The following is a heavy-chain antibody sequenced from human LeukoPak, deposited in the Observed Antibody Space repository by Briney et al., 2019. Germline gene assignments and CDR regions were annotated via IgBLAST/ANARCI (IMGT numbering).Heavy chain of an antibody. J-gene: IGHJ6*02. D-gene: IGHD6-19*01. V-gene: IGHV1-58*02. CDR3: AAGIAVAGIEYYGMDV. CDR1: GFTFTSSA. Sequence: SVKVSCKASGFTFTSSAMQWVRQARGQRLEWIGWIVVGGGNTNYAQKFQERVTITRDMSTSTAYMELSSLRSEDTAVYYCAAGIAVAGIEYYGMDVWGQGTTVTVSS. CDR2: IVVGGGNT.